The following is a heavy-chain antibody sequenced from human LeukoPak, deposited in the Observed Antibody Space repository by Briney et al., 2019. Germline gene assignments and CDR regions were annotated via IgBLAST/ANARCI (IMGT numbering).Heavy chain of an antibody. CDR1: GFTFSSYG. CDR3: AKASYCSSTSCYTGTYGY. V-gene: IGHV3-33*06. CDR2: IWYDGSNK. Sequence: GRSLRLSCAASGFTFSSYGMHWVRQAPGKGLEWVAVIWYDGSNKYYADSVKGRFTISSDNSKNTLYLQMNSLRAEDTAVYYCAKASYCSSTSCYTGTYGYWGQGTLVTVSS. D-gene: IGHD2-2*02. J-gene: IGHJ4*02.